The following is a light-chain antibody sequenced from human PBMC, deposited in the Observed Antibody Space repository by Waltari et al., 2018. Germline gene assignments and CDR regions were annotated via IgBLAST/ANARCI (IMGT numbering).Light chain of an antibody. CDR2: GAF. CDR3: QQYGSSRYT. CDR1: PSVSSSY. J-gene: IGKJ2*01. V-gene: IGKV3-20*01. Sequence: EVVLTQSPGTLSLSPGERATLSCRASPSVSSSYLAGYPQKPGQARRHLIYGAFSRATCVPDRFSGRGSGTDFTLTLSRLEPEDFAVYYCQQYGSSRYTFGQGTRLEIK.